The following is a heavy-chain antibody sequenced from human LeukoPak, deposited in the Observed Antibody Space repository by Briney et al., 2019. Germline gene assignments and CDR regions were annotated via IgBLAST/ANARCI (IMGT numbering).Heavy chain of an antibody. Sequence: GGSLRLSCTASGFTFGNFAMSWFRQAPGKGLEWIGFIRSKAYGGTTEYAASVKGRFTISRDDSKSIAYLQMNSLKTEDTAVHYCSRGAMVRGAPNWFDPWGQGTLVTVSS. V-gene: IGHV3-49*03. CDR3: SRGAMVRGAPNWFDP. CDR1: GFTFGNFA. D-gene: IGHD3-10*01. CDR2: IRSKAYGGTT. J-gene: IGHJ5*02.